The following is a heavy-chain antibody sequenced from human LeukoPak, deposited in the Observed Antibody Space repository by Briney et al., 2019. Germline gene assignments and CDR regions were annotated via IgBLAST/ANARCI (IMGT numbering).Heavy chain of an antibody. V-gene: IGHV3-30-3*01. CDR3: ARVSSSRFACSGGSCYYQGGLYYFDY. CDR1: GFTLSSFT. J-gene: IGHJ4*02. Sequence: GGSLRLSCAASGFTLSSFTMHWVRHNPGKGLEWVAVISYDESQKWYADSVKGRFTISRDNAKNSLYLQMNSLRAEDTAVYYCARVSSSRFACSGGSCYYQGGLYYFDYWGQGTLVTVSS. D-gene: IGHD2-15*01. CDR2: ISYDESQK.